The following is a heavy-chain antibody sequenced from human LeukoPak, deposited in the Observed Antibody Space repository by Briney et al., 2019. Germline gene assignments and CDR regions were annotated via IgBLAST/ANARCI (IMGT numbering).Heavy chain of an antibody. V-gene: IGHV3-30-3*01. J-gene: IGHJ4*02. Sequence: GGSLRLSCAASGFTFSSYAMHWVRQAPGKGLEWVAVISYDGSNKYYADSVKGRFTISRDNSKITLYLQMNSLRAEDTAVYYCARVSGKFYDILTGYYSYWGQGTLVTVSS. CDR3: ARVSGKFYDILTGYYSY. CDR1: GFTFSSYA. CDR2: ISYDGSNK. D-gene: IGHD3-9*01.